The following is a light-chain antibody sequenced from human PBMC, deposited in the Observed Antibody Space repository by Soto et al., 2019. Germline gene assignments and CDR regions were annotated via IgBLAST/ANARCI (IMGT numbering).Light chain of an antibody. J-gene: IGLJ3*02. CDR2: EVS. CDR1: SSDVGRYDL. CDR3: SSNAGTRVWV. Sequence: QSALTQPASVSGSPGQSITISCTGSSSDVGRYDLLSWYQQQPGRAPKLIISEVSKRPSGVSNRFSGSKSGNTASLTISGLQSEDEADYYCSSNAGTRVWVFGGGTKLTVL. V-gene: IGLV2-23*02.